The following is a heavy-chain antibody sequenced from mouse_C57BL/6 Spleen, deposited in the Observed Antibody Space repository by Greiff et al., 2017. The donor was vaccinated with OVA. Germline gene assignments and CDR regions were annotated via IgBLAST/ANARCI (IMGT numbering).Heavy chain of an antibody. Sequence: VQLQQSGAELVRPGASVKLSCTASGFNIKDDYMHWVKQRPEQGLEWIGWIDPENGDTEYASKFQGKATIPATTSSNTAYLQLSSLTSEDTAVYYVTTASSGYPSWFAYWGQGTLVTVSA. CDR1: GFNIKDDY. J-gene: IGHJ3*01. CDR2: IDPENGDT. D-gene: IGHD3-2*02. V-gene: IGHV14-4*01. CDR3: TTASSGYPSWFAY.